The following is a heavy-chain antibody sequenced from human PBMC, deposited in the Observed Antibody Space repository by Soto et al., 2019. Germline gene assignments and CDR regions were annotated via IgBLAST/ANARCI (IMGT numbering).Heavy chain of an antibody. Sequence: EVQLVESGGGLVQPGGSLRLSCAASGFTFSSYEMNWVRQAPGKGLERVSYISSSGSTIYYADSVKGRFTISRENAKNSLYLQMNSLRAEDTAVYYFAREYCGGDCYPPSGWFDPWRQGTLVTVCS. CDR2: ISSSGSTI. J-gene: IGHJ5*02. V-gene: IGHV3-48*03. D-gene: IGHD2-21*02. CDR1: GFTFSSYE. CDR3: AREYCGGDCYPPSGWFDP.